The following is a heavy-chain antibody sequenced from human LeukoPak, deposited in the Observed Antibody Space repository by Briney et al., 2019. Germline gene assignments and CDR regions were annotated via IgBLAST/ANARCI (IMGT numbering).Heavy chain of an antibody. Sequence: GGSLRLSCAASGFTFSSYWMHWVRQAPGKGLVWVSRINSDGSSTSYADSVKGRFTISRDNSKNTLYLQMNSLRAEDTAVYYCARDWGSRGYYGMDVWGQGTTVTVSS. V-gene: IGHV3-74*01. CDR3: ARDWGSRGYYGMDV. CDR1: GFTFSSYW. CDR2: INSDGSST. J-gene: IGHJ6*02. D-gene: IGHD3-16*01.